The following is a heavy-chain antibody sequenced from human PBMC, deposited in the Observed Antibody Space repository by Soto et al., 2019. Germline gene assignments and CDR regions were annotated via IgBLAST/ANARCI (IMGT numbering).Heavy chain of an antibody. D-gene: IGHD3-3*01. CDR3: ARVYED. Sequence: EVQLVETGGGLIQPGGSLRLSCAASGFTVSSNYMSWVRQAPGKGLEWVSVIYAGGSAYYADSVKDRFTISRDNSNNTLYLQMKSLRAEDTAVYYCARVYEDWGQGTLVTVSS. V-gene: IGHV3-53*02. J-gene: IGHJ4*02. CDR1: GFTVSSNY. CDR2: IYAGGSA.